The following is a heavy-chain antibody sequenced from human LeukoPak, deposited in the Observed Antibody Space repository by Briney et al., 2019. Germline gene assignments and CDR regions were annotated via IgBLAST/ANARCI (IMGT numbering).Heavy chain of an antibody. Sequence: SETLSLTCTVSGGSISSYYWSWIRQPAGKGLEWIGRIYTSGSTNYNPSLKSRVTMSVDTSQNQFSLNLSSVTAADTAVYYCARDEVGFCTNGVCYSKGLDVWGQGTTVTVSS. CDR2: IYTSGST. J-gene: IGHJ6*02. CDR3: ARDEVGFCTNGVCYSKGLDV. CDR1: GGSISSYY. D-gene: IGHD2-8*01. V-gene: IGHV4-4*07.